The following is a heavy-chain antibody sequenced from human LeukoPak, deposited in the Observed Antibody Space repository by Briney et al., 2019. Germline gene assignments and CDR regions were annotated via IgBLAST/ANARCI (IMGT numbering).Heavy chain of an antibody. J-gene: IGHJ4*02. V-gene: IGHV4-39*01. CDR2: IYYSGST. Sequence: PSETLSLTCIVSGGSISSSSYYWGWIRQPPGKGLEWIGSIYYSGSTYYNPSLKSRVTISVDTSKNQFSLKLSSVTPADTAVYYCARGSVLRHFNYWGQGTLVTVSS. D-gene: IGHD3-3*01. CDR3: ARGSVLRHFNY. CDR1: GGSISSSSYY.